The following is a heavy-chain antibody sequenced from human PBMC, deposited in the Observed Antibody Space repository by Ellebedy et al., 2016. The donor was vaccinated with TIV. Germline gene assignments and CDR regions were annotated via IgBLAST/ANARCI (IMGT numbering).Heavy chain of an antibody. Sequence: SETLSLXXNVSGGSIGSYYWHWIRQPPGERLEWIGYIYYSGSTDYNPSLTNRVTISVDTSKNQVSLKLNSVTAADTAVYYCARGLSPWGQGTLVTASS. CDR1: GGSIGSYY. D-gene: IGHD6-19*01. J-gene: IGHJ5*02. CDR2: IYYSGST. V-gene: IGHV4-59*01. CDR3: ARGLSP.